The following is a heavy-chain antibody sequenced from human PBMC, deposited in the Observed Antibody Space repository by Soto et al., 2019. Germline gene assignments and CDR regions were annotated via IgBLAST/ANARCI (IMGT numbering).Heavy chain of an antibody. V-gene: IGHV1-18*04. CDR2: ISAYNGDT. CDR3: ARDPSNTSGNRIWFDP. CDR1: GYTFTNHG. D-gene: IGHD6-19*01. Sequence: GASVKVSCKASGYTFTNHGINWVRQAPGQGLELMGWISAYNGDTKYVQKFQGRVTMTTDASSSTAYMELKSLRSDDTAVYFCARDPSNTSGNRIWFDPWGQGTLVTV. J-gene: IGHJ5*02.